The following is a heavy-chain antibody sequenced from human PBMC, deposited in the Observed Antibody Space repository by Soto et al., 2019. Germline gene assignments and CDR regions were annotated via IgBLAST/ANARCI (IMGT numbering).Heavy chain of an antibody. D-gene: IGHD3-3*01. J-gene: IGHJ6*02. CDR1: GGTSSNFI. CDR3: ARPKRSGYDRGDSYYHTLDV. CDR2: ILPMFGAV. V-gene: IGHV1-69*06. Sequence: QVQLVQSGTEVKKSGSSVKVSCKASGGTSSNFIITWVRQVPGQGLEWLVGILPMFGAVTYSQKFQDRLTITADRSTQTAAMELRSLRSEDTAVYYCARPKRSGYDRGDSYYHTLDVWGHGTTVTVS.